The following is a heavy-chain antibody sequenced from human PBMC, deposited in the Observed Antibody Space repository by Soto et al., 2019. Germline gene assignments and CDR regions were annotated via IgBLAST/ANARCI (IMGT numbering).Heavy chain of an antibody. J-gene: IGHJ4*02. CDR2: LSQSGSA. CDR1: GGPISSGGYS. V-gene: IGHV4-30-2*01. Sequence: SETLSLTCVVSGGPISSGGYSWTWIRQPPGRGLEWIGYLSQSGSADYNPSLKSRVTISVDTSKNQFSLRLSSVTAADTAVYYCARDRNGLGGIDFWGQGILVTVSS. CDR3: ARDRNGLGGIDF. D-gene: IGHD1-1*01.